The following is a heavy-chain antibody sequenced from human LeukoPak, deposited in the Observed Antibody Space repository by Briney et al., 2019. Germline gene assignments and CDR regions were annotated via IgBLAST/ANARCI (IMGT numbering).Heavy chain of an antibody. CDR3: ARDRGVGYSGYDYSFDY. Sequence: ASVKVSCKASGYTFTGYYMHWVRQAPGQGLEWMGWISPNSGGTNYAQKFQGRVTMTRDTSISTAYMELSRLRSDDTAVYYCARDRGVGYSGYDYSFDYWGQGTLVTVSS. CDR1: GYTFTGYY. CDR2: ISPNSGGT. V-gene: IGHV1-2*02. J-gene: IGHJ4*02. D-gene: IGHD5-12*01.